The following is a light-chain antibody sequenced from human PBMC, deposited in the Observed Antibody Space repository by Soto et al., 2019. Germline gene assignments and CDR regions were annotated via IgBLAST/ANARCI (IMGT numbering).Light chain of an antibody. Sequence: QSALTQPPSVSGTPGQRVTVSCSGSSSNIGSNTVHWYQHLPGTAPKLLIYSTDQRPSGVPERFSGSQSGTAASLAISGLQSEDESDYYCAAWDDSLSEYXFATGNKITV. J-gene: IGLJ1*01. V-gene: IGLV1-44*01. CDR3: AAWDDSLSEYX. CDR1: SSNIGSNT. CDR2: STD.